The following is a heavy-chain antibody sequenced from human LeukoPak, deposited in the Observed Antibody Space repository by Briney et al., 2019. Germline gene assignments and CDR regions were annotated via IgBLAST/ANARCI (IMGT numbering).Heavy chain of an antibody. CDR2: ISSSGGST. Sequence: PGGSLRLSCAASGFTFSSYSMSWVRLAPGKGLEWVSAISSSGGSTDYTDSVKGRFTISRDNSKNTLYLQMSSLRAEVTAVYYCAKKMSITAASQVDYWGQGTLVTVSS. J-gene: IGHJ4*02. V-gene: IGHV3-23*01. CDR3: AKKMSITAASQVDY. CDR1: GFTFSSYS. D-gene: IGHD1-20*01.